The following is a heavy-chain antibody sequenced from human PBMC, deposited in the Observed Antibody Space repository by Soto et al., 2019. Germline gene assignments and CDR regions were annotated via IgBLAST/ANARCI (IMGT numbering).Heavy chain of an antibody. Sequence: SVKVSCKASGGTFTGHAISWVRQAPGQGPEWMGGLIPLFGTSQHAQNFQGRLTITADKSTSTAYMELTSLRFEDTAIYYCARGPNWGYRFDSWGQGTLVTVSS. J-gene: IGHJ4*02. CDR2: LIPLFGTS. CDR3: ARGPNWGYRFDS. CDR1: GGTFTGHA. V-gene: IGHV1-69*06. D-gene: IGHD7-27*01.